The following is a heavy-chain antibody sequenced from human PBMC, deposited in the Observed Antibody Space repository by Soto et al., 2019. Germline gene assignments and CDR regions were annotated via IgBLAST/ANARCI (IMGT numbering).Heavy chain of an antibody. D-gene: IGHD2-15*01. CDR1: GGSISNYY. CDR2: IYYSGST. Sequence: QVHLQESGPGLVKPSETLSLTCTVSGGSISNYYWSWIRQPPGKGLEWIAYIYYSGSTNYNPSLKTRVTISPDTSKNQFSLKLSSVTAADTAVYYCARAGAATLSDYWGQGTLVTVSS. V-gene: IGHV4-59*01. CDR3: ARAGAATLSDY. J-gene: IGHJ4*02.